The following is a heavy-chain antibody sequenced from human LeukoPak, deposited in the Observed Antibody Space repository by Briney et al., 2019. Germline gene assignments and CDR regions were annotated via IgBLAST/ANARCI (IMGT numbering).Heavy chain of an antibody. CDR1: GDSISSSNHY. J-gene: IGHJ4*02. CDR3: ARGSSSIDY. V-gene: IGHV4-39*01. CDR2: IYYSGST. Sequence: SETLSLTCSVSGDSISSSNHYWGWIRQPPGKGLEWIGSIYYSGSTYYNPSLKSRVTISVDTSKNQFSLKLTSVTAADTAVYYCARGSSSIDYWGQGTLVTVSS. D-gene: IGHD6-6*01.